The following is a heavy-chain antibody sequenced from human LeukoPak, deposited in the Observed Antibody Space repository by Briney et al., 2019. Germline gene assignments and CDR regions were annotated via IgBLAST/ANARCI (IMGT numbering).Heavy chain of an antibody. CDR1: GFTFDDYA. Sequence: GRSLRLSCAASGFTFDDYAMHWVRQAPGKGLEWVSGISWNSGSVGYADSVKGRFTISRDNAKNSLYLQMNSLRAEDTALYYCARSVWFGNPDYWGQGTLVTVSS. V-gene: IGHV3-9*01. CDR3: ARSVWFGNPDY. CDR2: ISWNSGSV. J-gene: IGHJ4*02. D-gene: IGHD3-10*01.